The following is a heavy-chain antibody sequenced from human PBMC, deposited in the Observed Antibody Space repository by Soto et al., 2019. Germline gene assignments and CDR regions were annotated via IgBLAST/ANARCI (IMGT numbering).Heavy chain of an antibody. CDR2: TYYRSKWYN. Sequence: SQTLSLTRALSWDSVSSNSAAWNWIRQSPSRGLEWLGRTYYRSKWYNDYAVSVKSRITINPDTSKNQFSLQLNSVTPEDTAVYYCARGGIVCTLRAWYFDYCGQGTLVTLSS. CDR1: WDSVSSNSAA. CDR3: ARGGIVCTLRAWYFDY. D-gene: IGHD1-26*01. V-gene: IGHV6-1*01. J-gene: IGHJ4*02.